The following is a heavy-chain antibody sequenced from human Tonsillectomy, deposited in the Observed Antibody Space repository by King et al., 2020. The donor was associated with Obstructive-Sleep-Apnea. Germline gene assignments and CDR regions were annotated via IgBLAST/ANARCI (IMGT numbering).Heavy chain of an antibody. CDR1: GFTFSSYS. Sequence: VQLVQSGGGLVKPGGSLRLSCAASGFTFSSYSMNWVRQAPGKGLEWVSSISSSSSYIYYADSVKGRFTISRDNAKNSLYLQMNSLRAEDTAVYYCARDFDIVVVPAAPSEDYGMDVWGQGTTVTVSS. V-gene: IGHV3-21*01. CDR2: ISSSSSYI. J-gene: IGHJ6*02. D-gene: IGHD2-2*01. CDR3: ARDFDIVVVPAAPSEDYGMDV.